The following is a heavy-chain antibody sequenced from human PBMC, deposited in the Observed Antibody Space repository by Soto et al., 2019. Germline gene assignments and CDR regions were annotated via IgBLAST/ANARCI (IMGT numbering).Heavy chain of an antibody. CDR3: ARDSSLHPPLCYWMDL. Sequence: EVQLVESGGGLVQPGGSLRLSCAASGLTVSSYYMSWVRQAPGKGLEWVSVMYSGGSTYYADSVKGRFIICRDNYNNTLYLQMGSLGVEDTAVYYWARDSSLHPPLCYWMDLWGQGTTVTVSS. J-gene: IGHJ6*02. CDR2: MYSGGST. V-gene: IGHV3-66*01. D-gene: IGHD2-8*02. CDR1: GLTVSSYY.